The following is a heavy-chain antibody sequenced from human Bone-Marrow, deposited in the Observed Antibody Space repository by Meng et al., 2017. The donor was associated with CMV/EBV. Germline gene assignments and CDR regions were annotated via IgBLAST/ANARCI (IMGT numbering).Heavy chain of an antibody. CDR1: GGSFSGYY. J-gene: IGHJ4*02. V-gene: IGHV4-34*01. D-gene: IGHD6-13*01. Sequence: SETLSLTCAVYGGSFSGYYWSWIRQPPGKGLEWIGEINHSGSTNYNPSLKSRVTISVDTSKNQFSLKLTSVAAADTAIYFCARGGRIAASGTQYWRQGMLVTFSS. CDR2: INHSGST. CDR3: ARGGRIAASGTQY.